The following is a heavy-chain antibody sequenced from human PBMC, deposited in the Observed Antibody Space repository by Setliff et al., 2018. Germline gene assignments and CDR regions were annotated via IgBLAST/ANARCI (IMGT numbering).Heavy chain of an antibody. J-gene: IGHJ4*02. CDR1: GVSFSSTTFY. D-gene: IGHD2-8*01. CDR3: ARDPGVHSGTWCLDS. V-gene: IGHV4-39*07. CDR2: VSFFGSA. Sequence: TLSLTCNVSGVSFSSTTFYWAWIRQSPGKGLEWIESVSFFGSAYYNPSLQSRGAISLDTSRNQFSLELSSVTAADTAVYYCARDPGVHSGTWCLDSWGQGTQVTVSS.